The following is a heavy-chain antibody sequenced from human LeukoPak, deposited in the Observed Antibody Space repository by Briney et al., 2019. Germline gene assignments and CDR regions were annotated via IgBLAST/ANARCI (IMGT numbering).Heavy chain of an antibody. CDR3: ARGGGYYPIYYFDS. J-gene: IGHJ4*02. Sequence: GGSLRLSCAASGVTFSSYEMNWVRQAPGKGLEWVSYISSSGSTIYYADSVKGRFAISRDNAKNSLYLQMNSLRAEDTAVYYCARGGGYYPIYYFDSWGQGALVTVSS. V-gene: IGHV3-48*03. CDR2: ISSSGSTI. D-gene: IGHD3-22*01. CDR1: GVTFSSYE.